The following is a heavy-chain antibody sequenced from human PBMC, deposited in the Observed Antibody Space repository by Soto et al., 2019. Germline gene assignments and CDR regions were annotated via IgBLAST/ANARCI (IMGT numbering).Heavy chain of an antibody. J-gene: IGHJ6*02. V-gene: IGHV1-69*06. CDR2: IIPIFGTA. Sequence: SVKVSCKASGGTFSSYAMSWVRQAPGQGLEWMGGIIPIFGTANYAQKFQGRVTITADKSTSTAYMELSSLRSEDTAVYYCARDTLYGGYYGMDVWGQGTTVTVSS. CDR3: ARDTLYGGYYGMDV. D-gene: IGHD4-17*01. CDR1: GGTFSSYA.